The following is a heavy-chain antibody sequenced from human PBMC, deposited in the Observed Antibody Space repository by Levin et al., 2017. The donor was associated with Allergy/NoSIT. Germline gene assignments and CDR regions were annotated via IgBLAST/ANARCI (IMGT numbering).Heavy chain of an antibody. CDR2: IYHSGST. J-gene: IGHJ6*02. CDR3: ARIFYDYDLRYYYGMDV. D-gene: IGHD3-16*01. CDR1: GYSISSGYY. Sequence: SETLSLTCAVSGYSISSGYYWGWIRQPPGKGLEWIGSIYHSGSTYYNPSLKSRVTISVDTSKNQFSLKLSSVTAADTAVYYCARIFYDYDLRYYYGMDVWGQGTTVTVSS. V-gene: IGHV4-38-2*01.